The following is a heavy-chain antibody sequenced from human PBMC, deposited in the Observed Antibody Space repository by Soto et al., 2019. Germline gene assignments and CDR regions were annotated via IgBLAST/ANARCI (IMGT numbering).Heavy chain of an antibody. CDR1: GFTFSSYG. V-gene: IGHV3-33*01. J-gene: IGHJ5*02. CDR2: IWYDGSNK. D-gene: IGHD6-13*01. Sequence: VQLVESGGGVVQPGRSLRLSCAASGFTFSSYGMHWVRQAPGKGLEWVAVIWYDGSNKYYADSVKGRFTISRDNSKNTLYLQMNSLRAEDTAVYYCARDSSSWYGPFDPWGQGTLVTVSS. CDR3: ARDSSSWYGPFDP.